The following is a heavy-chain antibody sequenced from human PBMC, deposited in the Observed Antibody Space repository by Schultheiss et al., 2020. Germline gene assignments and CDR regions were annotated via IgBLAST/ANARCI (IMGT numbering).Heavy chain of an antibody. CDR1: GGSISSGGYY. CDR2: IYYSGST. Sequence: SQTLSLTCAVSGGSISSGGYYWSWIRQPPGKGLEWIGYIYYSGSTNYNPSLKSRVTISVDTSKNQFSLKLSSVTAADTAVYYCARVAPGKEAFDIWGQGTMVTVSS. CDR3: ARVAPGKEAFDI. D-gene: IGHD1-26*01. J-gene: IGHJ3*02. V-gene: IGHV4-61*08.